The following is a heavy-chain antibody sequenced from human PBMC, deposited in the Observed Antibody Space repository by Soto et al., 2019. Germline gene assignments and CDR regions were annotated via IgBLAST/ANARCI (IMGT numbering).Heavy chain of an antibody. D-gene: IGHD4-17*01. CDR3: TRLNDYVEFFQH. CDR2: IFHSGST. CDR1: GGSISRSPYY. Sequence: QLQLQESGPGLVKPSETLSLTCTVSGGSISRSPYYWGWIRQPPGKGLEWIGSIFHSGSTYYNPSLTSRVTISVDTSNNKFSLKLSSVTAADTAVYCFTRLNDYVEFFQHWGQGTLVTVSS. J-gene: IGHJ1*01. V-gene: IGHV4-39*01.